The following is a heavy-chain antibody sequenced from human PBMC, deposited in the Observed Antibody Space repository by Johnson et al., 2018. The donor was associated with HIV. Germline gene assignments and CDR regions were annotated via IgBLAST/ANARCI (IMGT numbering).Heavy chain of an antibody. CDR3: AGAYYYDSSGYYDAVDI. J-gene: IGHJ3*02. CDR2: ISYDGSNK. D-gene: IGHD3-22*01. CDR1: GFTFSSYA. V-gene: IGHV3-30-3*01. Sequence: QVQLVESGGGVVQPGMSLRLSCAASGFTFSSYAMHWVRQAPGKGLEWVAVISYDGSNKYYADSVKGRFTISRDNSKNTLYLQMNRLRAEDKAVYYCAGAYYYDSSGYYDAVDIWGQGTMVTVSS.